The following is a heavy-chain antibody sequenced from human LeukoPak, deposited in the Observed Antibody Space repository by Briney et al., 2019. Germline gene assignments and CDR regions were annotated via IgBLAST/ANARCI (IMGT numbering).Heavy chain of an antibody. CDR2: IYYSGST. V-gene: IGHV4-31*03. CDR3: ARGTPFDY. J-gene: IGHJ4*02. CDR1: GGSISSGGYY. D-gene: IGHD1-14*01. Sequence: NPSETLSPTCTVSGGSISSGGYYWSWIRQHPGKGLEWIGYIYYSGSTYYNPSLKSRVTISVDTSKNQFSLKLSSVTAADTAVYYCARGTPFDYWGQGTLVTVSS.